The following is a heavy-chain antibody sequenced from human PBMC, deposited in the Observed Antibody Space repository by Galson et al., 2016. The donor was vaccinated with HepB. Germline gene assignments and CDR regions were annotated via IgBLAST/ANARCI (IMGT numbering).Heavy chain of an antibody. Sequence: CAISGDSVSSNSAAWNWIRQSPSRGLEWLGRTYYRSKWYNDCAESVKSRITINPVTSKNQFSLQLHSVTPDDTAFYYCAGEGASGYALDYWGQGTLVTVSS. J-gene: IGHJ4*02. CDR1: GDSVSSNSAA. V-gene: IGHV6-1*01. CDR3: AGEGASGYALDY. D-gene: IGHD6-25*01. CDR2: TYYRSKWYN.